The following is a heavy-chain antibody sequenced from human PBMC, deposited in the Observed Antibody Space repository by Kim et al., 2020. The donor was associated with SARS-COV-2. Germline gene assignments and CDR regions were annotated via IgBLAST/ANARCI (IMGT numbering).Heavy chain of an antibody. CDR1: GGSISSYY. V-gene: IGHV4-34*03. CDR3: GSIVMTYYDSSRFDP. Sequence: SETLSLTCAVYGGSISSYYWSWIRQPPGKGLEWIGDINHSGSTNYNPSLKSRVTISVDTSKNQFSLKLSSVTAADTAVYSSGSIVMTYYDSSRFDPWGQG. J-gene: IGHJ5*02. CDR2: INHSGST. D-gene: IGHD3-9*01.